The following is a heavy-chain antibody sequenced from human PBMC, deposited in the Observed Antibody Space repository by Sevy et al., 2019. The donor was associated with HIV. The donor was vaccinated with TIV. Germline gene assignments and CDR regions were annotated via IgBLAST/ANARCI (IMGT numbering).Heavy chain of an antibody. CDR3: ARDHGDYGRGYYYYYGMDV. J-gene: IGHJ6*02. D-gene: IGHD4-17*01. CDR2: ISSSSSTI. Sequence: GGSLRLSCAASGFTFSSYSMNWVRQAPGKGLEWVSYISSSSSTIYYADSVKGRFTISRDNAKNSLYLQMNGLRDEDTAVYYCARDHGDYGRGYYYYYGMDVWGQGTTVTVSS. CDR1: GFTFSSYS. V-gene: IGHV3-48*02.